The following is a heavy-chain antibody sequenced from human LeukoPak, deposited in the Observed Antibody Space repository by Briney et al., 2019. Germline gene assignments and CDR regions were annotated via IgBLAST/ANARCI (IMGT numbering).Heavy chain of an antibody. CDR1: GGSFSGYY. CDR3: ARGAVLRSLFYYYYYGMDV. Sequence: KPSETLSLTCAVYGGSFSGYYWSWIRQPPGKGLEWIGEINHSGSTNYNPSLKSRVTISVDTSKNQFSLKLSSVTAADTAVYYCARGAVLRSLFYYYYYGMDVWGQGTTVTVSS. V-gene: IGHV4-34*01. J-gene: IGHJ6*02. D-gene: IGHD4-17*01. CDR2: INHSGST.